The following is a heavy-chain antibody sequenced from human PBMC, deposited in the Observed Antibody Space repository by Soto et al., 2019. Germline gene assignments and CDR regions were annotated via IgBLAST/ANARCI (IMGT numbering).Heavy chain of an antibody. CDR2: IIPIFGTT. CDR1: GGTFSNYA. V-gene: IGHV1-69*15. J-gene: IGHJ5*02. CDR3: AKDGGADGYFGNWLDP. D-gene: IGHD5-12*01. Sequence: QVQLVQSGAEVKKPGSSVKVSCKASGGTFSNYAITWVRQAPGQGLEWVTRIIPIFGTTNVAQKFQGRVTVTADDSTTTDYMELSGMRSDDTAVYYCAKDGGADGYFGNWLDPWGQGTQVTVSS.